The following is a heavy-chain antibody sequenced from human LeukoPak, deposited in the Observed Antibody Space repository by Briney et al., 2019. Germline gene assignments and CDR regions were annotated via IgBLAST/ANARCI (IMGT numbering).Heavy chain of an antibody. D-gene: IGHD6-19*01. CDR1: EFTFSSYA. CDR2: ISGSGGST. Sequence: PPGGSLRLSCAASEFTFSSYAMSWVRQAPGKGLEWVSAISGSGGSTYYADSVKGRFTISRDNSKNTLYLQINSLRAEDTAVYYCARDRSSGWYLTPGFDPWGQGTLVTVSS. J-gene: IGHJ5*02. V-gene: IGHV3-23*01. CDR3: ARDRSSGWYLTPGFDP.